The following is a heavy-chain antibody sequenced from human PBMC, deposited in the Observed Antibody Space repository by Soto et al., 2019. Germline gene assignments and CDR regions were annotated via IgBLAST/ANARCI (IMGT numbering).Heavy chain of an antibody. D-gene: IGHD4-4*01. V-gene: IGHV3-9*01. CDR1: GFTVDDYA. CDR3: ASDIGGSTITTFFHY. CDR2: ISWNSGRI. Sequence: EVQLVESGGGLVQPGRSLRLSCVASGFTVDDYAMHWVRQAPGKGLEWVSGISWNSGRIDYVDSVKGRFTISRDNAKNSLSLQMNSLRAEDTALYYCASDIGGSTITTFFHYWGQGTLVTVSS. J-gene: IGHJ4*02.